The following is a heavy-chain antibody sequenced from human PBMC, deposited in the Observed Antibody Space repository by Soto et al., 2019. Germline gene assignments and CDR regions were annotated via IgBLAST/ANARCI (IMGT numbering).Heavy chain of an antibody. J-gene: IGHJ4*02. Sequence: SETLSLTCAVYGGSFSGYYWSWIRQPPGKGLEWIGEINHSGSTNYNPSLKSRVTISVDTSKNQFSLKLSSVTAADTAVYYCARGPPYYYGSGSYYYWGQGTLVTVSS. V-gene: IGHV4-34*01. D-gene: IGHD3-10*01. CDR2: INHSGST. CDR3: ARGPPYYYGSGSYYY. CDR1: GGSFSGYY.